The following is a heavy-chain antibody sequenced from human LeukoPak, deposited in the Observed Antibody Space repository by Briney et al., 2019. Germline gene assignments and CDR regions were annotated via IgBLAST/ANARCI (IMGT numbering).Heavy chain of an antibody. V-gene: IGHV5-51*01. CDR2: IYPGDSDT. CDR3: ARQGYTSSSRFDF. Sequence: GESLKISCQGSGYSFTSYWIGWVRQMPGKGLEWMGIIYPGDSDTRYSPSFQGPVTISADRSISTAYLQWSSLQASDTAMYYCARQGYTSSSRFDFWGQGTLVTVSS. D-gene: IGHD6-6*01. J-gene: IGHJ4*02. CDR1: GYSFTSYW.